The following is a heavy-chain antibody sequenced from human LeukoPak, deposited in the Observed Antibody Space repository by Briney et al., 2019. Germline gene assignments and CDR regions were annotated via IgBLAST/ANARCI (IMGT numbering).Heavy chain of an antibody. CDR2: IWSDGGNK. J-gene: IGHJ4*02. CDR1: GFTFSNYG. D-gene: IGHD1-26*01. V-gene: IGHV3-33*06. Sequence: GESLKISCVASGFTFSNYGMHWVRQAPGKGLEWVAVIWSDGGNKFYRDSVKGRFTISRDNSKNTLYLQMNSLSAEDTAVYYCAKGSTTIDYWGQGTLVIVYS. CDR3: AKGSTTIDY.